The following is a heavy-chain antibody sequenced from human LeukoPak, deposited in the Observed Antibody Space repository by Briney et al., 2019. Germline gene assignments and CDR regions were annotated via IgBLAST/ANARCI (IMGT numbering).Heavy chain of an antibody. D-gene: IGHD6-13*01. V-gene: IGHV3-74*01. Sequence: GGSLRLSCAASGFTFDSYWMHWVRQAPGKGLVWVSRINNDGSDTTYADSVKGRFTVSRDNAKNTLYLQMSSLRAEDTAVYFCARGGTASFDCWGQGSLVSVSS. CDR3: ARGGTASFDC. CDR2: INNDGSDT. J-gene: IGHJ4*01. CDR1: GFTFDSYW.